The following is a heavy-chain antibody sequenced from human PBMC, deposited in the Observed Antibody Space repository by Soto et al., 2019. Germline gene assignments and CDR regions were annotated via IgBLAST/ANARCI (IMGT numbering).Heavy chain of an antibody. CDR2: IYYSGST. CDR1: GGSVSSGSYY. V-gene: IGHV4-61*01. J-gene: IGHJ4*02. D-gene: IGHD4-17*01. CDR3: ASQVTVTYDY. Sequence: PSETLSLTCTVSGGSVSSGSYYWSWIRQPPGKGLEWIGYIYYSGSTNYNPSLKSRVTISVDTSKNQFSLKLSSVTAADTAVYYCASQVTVTYDYWGQGTLVTSPQ.